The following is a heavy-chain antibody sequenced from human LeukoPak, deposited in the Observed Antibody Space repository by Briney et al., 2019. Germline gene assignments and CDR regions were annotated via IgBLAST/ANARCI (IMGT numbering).Heavy chain of an antibody. D-gene: IGHD3-9*01. CDR2: IYHSGSA. V-gene: IGHV4-59*01. Sequence: PSETLSLTCTVSGGSMNGDYLSWIRQPPGKGLEWMGYIYHSGSANYNPSLKSRVSMSVDTSKSQLSLRMSSVTAADTAVYYCARCLTGYSYYHYMDVWGKGTTVTVSS. J-gene: IGHJ6*03. CDR1: GGSMNGDY. CDR3: ARCLTGYSYYHYMDV.